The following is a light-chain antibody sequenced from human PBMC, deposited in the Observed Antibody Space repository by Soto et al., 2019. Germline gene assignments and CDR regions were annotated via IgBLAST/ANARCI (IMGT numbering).Light chain of an antibody. CDR1: QDISNY. J-gene: IGKJ3*01. CDR3: QQYDNLPFT. V-gene: IGKV1-33*01. Sequence: DIQMTQSPSSLCASVGDRVTITCQASQDISNYLNWYQQKPGKAPKLLIYDASNLETGVPSRFSGSGSGTDFTFTISSLQHEDIVTYYCQQYDNLPFTFGPGTKVDIK. CDR2: DAS.